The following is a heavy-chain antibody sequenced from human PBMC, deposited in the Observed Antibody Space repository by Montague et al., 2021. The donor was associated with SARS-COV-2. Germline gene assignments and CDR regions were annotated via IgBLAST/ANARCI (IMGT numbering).Heavy chain of an antibody. CDR2: IYYSGST. J-gene: IGHJ6*02. V-gene: IGHV4-59*01. CDR1: GGSISTYY. Sequence: SETLPLTCTVSGGSISTYYWSWIRQPPGRGLEWIGYIYYSGSTDYNPSLKSRVTISLDTSKNQFSLKLTSVTVADTAVYYCARGGGYYTYGLDVWGPGTTVTVSS. D-gene: IGHD3-22*01. CDR3: ARGGGYYTYGLDV.